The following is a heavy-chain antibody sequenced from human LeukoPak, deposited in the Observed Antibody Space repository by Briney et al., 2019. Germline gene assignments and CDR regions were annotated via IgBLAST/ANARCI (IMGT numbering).Heavy chain of an antibody. Sequence: PSETLSLTCTVSGGPISSGDYYWGWVRQPPGKGLEWIAYIYYGGSAYYNPSLKSRLTTSVDTSKNQFSLKLSSVTAADTAVYYCARVAQGGSGSYYYYYYMDVWGKGTTVTVSS. J-gene: IGHJ6*03. CDR1: GGPISSGDYY. D-gene: IGHD3-10*01. CDR2: IYYGGSA. CDR3: ARVAQGGSGSYYYYYYMDV. V-gene: IGHV4-30-4*02.